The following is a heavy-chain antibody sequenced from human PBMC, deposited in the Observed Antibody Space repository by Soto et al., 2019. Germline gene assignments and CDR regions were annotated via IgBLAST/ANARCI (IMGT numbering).Heavy chain of an antibody. CDR1: GFTCSSYG. V-gene: IGHV3-30*18. CDR2: MSYDGSNT. Sequence: QVHVVESGGGVVLPGRSLRLSCATSGFTCSSYGMHWVRQAPGKGLEWVAVMSYDGSNTYYGESVKGRFTISRDNSKNTLYLQMNSLRAEDTAVYYCAKDDGLWYLDYWGQGILVTVSS. CDR3: AKDDGLWYLDY. J-gene: IGHJ4*02. D-gene: IGHD5-18*01.